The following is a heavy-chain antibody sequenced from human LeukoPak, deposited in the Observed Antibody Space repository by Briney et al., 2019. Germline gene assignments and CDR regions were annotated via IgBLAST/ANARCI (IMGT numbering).Heavy chain of an antibody. CDR2: INHRGST. CDR3: ARSIIGPRYFDL. Sequence: SETLSLTCAVYSGLFSGYYWNWVRQPQGRGLEWIGKINHRGSTTYNPSLQSRVTISADTSKNQFSLRLSSVTAADTAVYYCARSIIGPRYFDLWDRGSLVTVSS. CDR1: SGLFSGYY. J-gene: IGHJ2*01. V-gene: IGHV4-34*01. D-gene: IGHD3-10*01.